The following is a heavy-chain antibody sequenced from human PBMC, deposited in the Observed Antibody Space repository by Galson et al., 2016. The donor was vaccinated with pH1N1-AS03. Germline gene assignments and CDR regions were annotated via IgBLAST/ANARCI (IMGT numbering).Heavy chain of an antibody. J-gene: IGHJ4*02. CDR1: GFTLSSYW. CDR2: IKQDGSDK. CDR3: TRAIALADSN. Sequence: SLRLSCAASGFTLSSYWMSWVRQAPGKGLEWVANIKQDGSDKYYVDSVKGRFTISRDNAKNSLYLQMNNLRAEDTAVYYCTRAIALADSNWGQGTLVTVSS. V-gene: IGHV3-7*03. D-gene: IGHD6-19*01.